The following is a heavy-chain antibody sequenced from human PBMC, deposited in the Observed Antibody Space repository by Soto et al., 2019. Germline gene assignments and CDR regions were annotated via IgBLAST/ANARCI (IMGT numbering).Heavy chain of an antibody. V-gene: IGHV3-33*01. CDR1: GFTFSSYG. D-gene: IGHD6-6*01. CDR2: IWYDGSNK. Sequence: PGGSLRLSCAASGFTFSSYGMHWVRQAPGKGLEWVAVIWYDGSNKYYADSVKGRFTISRDNSKNTLYLQMNSLRAEDTAVYYCPRDDTFSTRYSSSWFDPCGQGSLVTVSS. J-gene: IGHJ5*02. CDR3: PRDDTFSTRYSSSWFDP.